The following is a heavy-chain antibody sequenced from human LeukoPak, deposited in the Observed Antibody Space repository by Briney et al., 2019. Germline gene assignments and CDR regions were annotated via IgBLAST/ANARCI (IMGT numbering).Heavy chain of an antibody. CDR2: INPNSGGT. Sequence: GASVKVSCKASGYTFTGYYMHWVRQAPGQGLEWMGWINPNSGGTNYAQKFQGRVTMTRDTSISTAYMELSRLRSDDTAVYYCARERHYDILTGYYPMGYWGQGTLVTVSS. V-gene: IGHV1-2*02. CDR3: ARERHYDILTGYYPMGY. CDR1: GYTFTGYY. D-gene: IGHD3-9*01. J-gene: IGHJ4*02.